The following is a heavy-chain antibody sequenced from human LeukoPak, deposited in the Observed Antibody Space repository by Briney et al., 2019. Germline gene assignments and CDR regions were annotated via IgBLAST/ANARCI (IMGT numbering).Heavy chain of an antibody. CDR2: IYTSGST. J-gene: IGHJ4*02. CDR3: ARDLDDILTGPASFALGY. Sequence: SQTLSLTCTVSGGSISSGSYYWSWIRQPAGKGLEWIGRIYTSGSTNYNPSLKSRVTISADTSKNQFSLKLSSVTAADTAVYYCARDLDDILTGPASFALGYWGQGTLVTVSS. D-gene: IGHD3-9*01. V-gene: IGHV4-61*02. CDR1: GGSISSGSYY.